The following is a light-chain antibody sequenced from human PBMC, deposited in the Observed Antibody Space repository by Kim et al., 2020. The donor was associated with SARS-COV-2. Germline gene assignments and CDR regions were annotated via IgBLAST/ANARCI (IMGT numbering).Light chain of an antibody. CDR2: KAS. J-gene: IGKJ2*01. CDR1: QTINSW. CDR3: HQYNSYST. V-gene: IGKV1-5*03. Sequence: LSAEMGDRVTITCRASQTINSWLAWYQQKPGKAPKLLIYKASNLESGVPSRFSGSGSGTEFTLTISSLQPDDFATYYCHQYNSYSTFGQGTKLEI.